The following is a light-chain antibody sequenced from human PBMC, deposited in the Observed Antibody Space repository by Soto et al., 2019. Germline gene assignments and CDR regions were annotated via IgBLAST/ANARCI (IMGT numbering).Light chain of an antibody. J-gene: IGLJ3*02. Sequence: QSVLTQPPSASGTPGQRVTISCSGSNSNIGSNTVNWYQQLPGTAPKLLIYGNSNRPSGVPDRFSGSKSGTSASLAITGLQAEDEADYYCQSYDSSLNEGVFGGGTKVTVL. CDR2: GNS. V-gene: IGLV1-44*01. CDR3: QSYDSSLNEGV. CDR1: NSNIGSNT.